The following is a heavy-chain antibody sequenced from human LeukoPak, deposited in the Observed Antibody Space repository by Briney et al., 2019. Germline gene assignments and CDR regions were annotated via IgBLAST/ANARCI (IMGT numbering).Heavy chain of an antibody. CDR1: GYTFTSYD. V-gene: IGHV1-8*01. J-gene: IGHJ4*02. CDR2: MNPNSGNT. Sequence: GASVKVSCKASGYTFTSYDINWVRQATGQGLEWMGWMNPNSGNTGYAQKLQGRVTMTTDTSTSTAYMELRSLRSDDTAVYYCARDRYYGSGKRYFDYWGQGTLVTVSS. CDR3: ARDRYYGSGKRYFDY. D-gene: IGHD3-10*01.